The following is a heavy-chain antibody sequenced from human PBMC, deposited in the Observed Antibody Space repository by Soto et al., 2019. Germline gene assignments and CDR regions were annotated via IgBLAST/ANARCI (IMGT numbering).Heavy chain of an antibody. CDR1: GYTFTSYG. CDR2: ISAYNGNT. V-gene: IGHV1-18*01. D-gene: IGHD3-10*01. J-gene: IGHJ4*02. CDR3: ARWAGKDGSGSYYSPSFDY. Sequence: ASVKVSCKASGYTFTSYGISWVRQAPGQGLEWMGWISAYNGNTNYAQKLQGRVTMTTDTSTSTAYMELRSLRSDDTAVYYCARWAGKDGSGSYYSPSFDYWGQGTLVTVSS.